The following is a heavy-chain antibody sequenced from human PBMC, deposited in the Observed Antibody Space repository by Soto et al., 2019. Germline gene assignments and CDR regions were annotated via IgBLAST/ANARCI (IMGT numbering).Heavy chain of an antibody. CDR2: ISYDGSNK. D-gene: IGHD3-22*01. CDR3: ARDHTYYYDSSGYYY. V-gene: IGHV3-30-3*01. Sequence: PGGSLRLSCAASGFTFSSYAMNWVRQAPGKGLEWVAVISYDGSNKYYADSVKGRFTISRDNSKNTLYLQMNSLRAEDTAVYYCARDHTYYYDSSGYYYWGQGTLVTVSS. J-gene: IGHJ4*02. CDR1: GFTFSSYA.